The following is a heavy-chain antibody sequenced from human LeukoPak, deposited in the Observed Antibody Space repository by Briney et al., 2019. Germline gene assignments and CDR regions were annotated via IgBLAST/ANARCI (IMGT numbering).Heavy chain of an antibody. CDR3: ARGGIAVANDC. V-gene: IGHV4-34*01. CDR2: INHSGST. Sequence: PSETLSLTCAVYGGSFSGYYWSWIRQPPGKGLEWIGEINHSGSTNYNPSLKSRVTISVDASKNQFSLKLSSVTAADTAVYYCARGGIAVANDCWGQGTLVTVSS. D-gene: IGHD6-19*01. CDR1: GGSFSGYY. J-gene: IGHJ4*02.